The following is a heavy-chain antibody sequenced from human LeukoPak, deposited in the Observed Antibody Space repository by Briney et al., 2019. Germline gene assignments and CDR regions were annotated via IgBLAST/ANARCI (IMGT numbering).Heavy chain of an antibody. CDR1: GGSFSNGGYH. J-gene: IGHJ4*02. Sequence: SETLSLTCAVYGGSFSNGGYHWSWIRQHPGKGLEWIGYIYNSGSTYYNPSLKSRVTISVDTSKNQFSLKLSSVTAADTAVYYCARERTYGDSIFDYWGQGTLVTVSS. D-gene: IGHD4-17*01. CDR2: IYNSGST. CDR3: ARERTYGDSIFDY. V-gene: IGHV4-31*11.